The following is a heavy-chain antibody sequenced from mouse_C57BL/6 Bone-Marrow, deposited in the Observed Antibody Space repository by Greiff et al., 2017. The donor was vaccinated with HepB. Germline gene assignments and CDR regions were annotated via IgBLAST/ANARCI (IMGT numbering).Heavy chain of an antibody. D-gene: IGHD1-1*01. CDR2: IDPETGGT. CDR1: GYTFTDYE. CDR3: TRLLRYHNWYFDV. V-gene: IGHV1-15*01. Sequence: QVQLKESGAELVRPGASVTLSCKASGYTFTDYEMHWVKQTPVHGLEWIGAIDPETGGTAYNQKFKGKAILTADKSSSTAYMELRSLTSEDSAVYYCTRLLRYHNWYFDVWGTGTTVTVSS. J-gene: IGHJ1*03.